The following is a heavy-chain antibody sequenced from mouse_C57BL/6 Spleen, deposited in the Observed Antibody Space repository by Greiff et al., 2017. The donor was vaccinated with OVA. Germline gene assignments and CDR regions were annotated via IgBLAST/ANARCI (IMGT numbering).Heavy chain of an antibody. Sequence: VQLQQPGAELVRPGSSVKLSCKASGYTFTSYWMHWVKQRPIQGLEWIGNIDPSDSETHYNQKFKDKATLTVDKSSSTVYMQLSSLTSEDSAVDYCARFTTVVAADYWGQGTTLTVAS. V-gene: IGHV1-52*01. CDR2: IDPSDSET. D-gene: IGHD1-1*01. CDR1: GYTFTSYW. J-gene: IGHJ2*01. CDR3: ARFTTVVAADY.